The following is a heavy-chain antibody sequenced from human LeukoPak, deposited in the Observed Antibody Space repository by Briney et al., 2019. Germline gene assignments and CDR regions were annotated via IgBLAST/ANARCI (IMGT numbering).Heavy chain of an antibody. Sequence: PGGSLRLSCAASGFTFSSYDMHWVRQAPGKGLEWVAVISYDGSNKYYADSVKGRFTISRDNSKNTLYLQMNGLRAEDTAVYYCARALTFYGMDVWGKGTTVTVSS. D-gene: IGHD2-21*02. V-gene: IGHV3-30*04. CDR2: ISYDGSNK. CDR3: ARALTFYGMDV. J-gene: IGHJ6*04. CDR1: GFTFSSYD.